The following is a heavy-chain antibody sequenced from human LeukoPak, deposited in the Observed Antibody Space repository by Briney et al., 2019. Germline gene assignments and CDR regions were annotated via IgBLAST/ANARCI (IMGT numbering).Heavy chain of an antibody. CDR1: GGTFSSYA. D-gene: IGHD3-22*01. Sequence: ASVKVSCKASGGTFSSYAISWVRQAPGQGLEWMGRIIPIFGMANYAQKFQGRVTITADKSTSAAYMELSSLRSEDTAVSYCARTQYYDSSGYYFYFDYWGQGTLVTVSS. V-gene: IGHV1-69*04. J-gene: IGHJ4*02. CDR3: ARTQYYDSSGYYFYFDY. CDR2: IIPIFGMA.